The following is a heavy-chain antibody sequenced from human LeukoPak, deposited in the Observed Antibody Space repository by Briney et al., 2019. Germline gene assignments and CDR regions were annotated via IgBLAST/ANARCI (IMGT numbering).Heavy chain of an antibody. D-gene: IGHD2/OR15-2a*01. V-gene: IGHV4-39*01. CDR2: IYYSGST. CDR1: GGSISSSSYY. J-gene: IGHJ4*02. Sequence: KPSETLSLTCTVSGGSISSSSYYWGWIRQPPGKGLEWIGGIYYSGSTYYNPSLKSRVTISVDTSKNQFSLKLSSVTAADTAVYYCARHSFIGNYFDYWGQGTLVTVSS. CDR3: ARHSFIGNYFDY.